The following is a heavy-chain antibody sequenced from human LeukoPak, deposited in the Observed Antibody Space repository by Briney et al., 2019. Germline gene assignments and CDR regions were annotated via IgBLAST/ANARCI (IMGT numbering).Heavy chain of an antibody. CDR3: AREIGDV. CDR1: GGSISSSSYY. Sequence: KASETLSLTCTVSGGSISSSSYYWGWIRQPPGKGLEWIGSIYYSGSTYYNPSLKSRVTISVDTSKNQFSLKLSSVTAADTAVYYRAREIGDVWGKGTTVTVSS. CDR2: IYYSGST. V-gene: IGHV4-39*01. J-gene: IGHJ6*04.